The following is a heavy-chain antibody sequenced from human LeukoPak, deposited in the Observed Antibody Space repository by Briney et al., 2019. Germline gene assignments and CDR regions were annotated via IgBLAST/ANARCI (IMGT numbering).Heavy chain of an antibody. CDR2: IYYSGST. CDR3: ARGWYSSGWYSGEFFDY. J-gene: IGHJ4*02. CDR1: GGSISSYY. D-gene: IGHD6-19*01. V-gene: IGHV4-59*08. Sequence: SETLSLTCTVSGGSISSYYWSWIRQPPGKGLEWIGYIYYSGSTYYNPSLKSRVTISVDTSKNQFSLKLSSVTAADTAAYYCARGWYSSGWYSGEFFDYWGQGTLVTVSS.